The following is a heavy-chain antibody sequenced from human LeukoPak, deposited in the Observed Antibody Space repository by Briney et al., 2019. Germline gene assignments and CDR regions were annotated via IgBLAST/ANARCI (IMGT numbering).Heavy chain of an antibody. V-gene: IGHV4-30-2*01. J-gene: IGHJ5*02. CDR1: GGSISSGGYS. Sequence: PSQTLSLTCAVSGGSISSGGYSWSWIRQPPGKGLEWIGYIYHSGSTYYNPSLKSRVTISVDRSKNQFSLKLSSVTAADTAVYYCARGRDSLSYWFDPWGQGTLVTVSS. CDR2: IYHSGST. CDR3: ARGRDSLSYWFDP. D-gene: IGHD2-15*01.